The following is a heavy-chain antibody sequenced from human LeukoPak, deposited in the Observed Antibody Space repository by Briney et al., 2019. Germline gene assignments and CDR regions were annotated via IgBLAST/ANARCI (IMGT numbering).Heavy chain of an antibody. J-gene: IGHJ1*01. CDR2: ISYDGSNK. Sequence: PGGSLRLSCAASGFTFNSYAIHWVRQAPGKGLEWVAVISYDGSNKYYADSVKGRFTISRDNSKNTLYLQLNSLRPEDTAVYYCARDSSDFRNLIPHWGQGTLVTVSS. CDR1: GFTFNSYA. CDR3: ARDSSDFRNLIPH. V-gene: IGHV3-30*04. D-gene: IGHD1-14*01.